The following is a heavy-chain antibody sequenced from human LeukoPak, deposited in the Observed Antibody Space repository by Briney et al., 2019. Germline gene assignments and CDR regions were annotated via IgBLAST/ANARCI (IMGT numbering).Heavy chain of an antibody. V-gene: IGHV3-48*01. D-gene: IGHD3-3*01. CDR1: GFAFSDYG. Sequence: GGSLRLSCAASGFAFSDYGMDWVRQAPGQGLEWVSYISSNSRTVNYADSVKGRFTISRDNAKNSLYLQMNSLRAQDTAVYHCARGPERFSLPPRRQHGPHWDWYFDLWGRGTPVIVSS. CDR3: ARGPERFSLPPRRQHGPHWDWYFDL. CDR2: ISSNSRTV. J-gene: IGHJ2*01.